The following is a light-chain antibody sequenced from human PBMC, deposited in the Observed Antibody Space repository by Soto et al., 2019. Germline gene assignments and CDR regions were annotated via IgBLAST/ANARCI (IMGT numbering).Light chain of an antibody. Sequence: QLVLTQPPSASSSLGASVKLTCTLSSGHNSYAIAWHQQQPEKGPRYLMKLNSDGSHSKGDGIPDRFSGSSSGAERYLTISSLQSEDEADYYCQTWSTDIRVFGGGTKVTVL. J-gene: IGLJ3*02. CDR3: QTWSTDIRV. V-gene: IGLV4-69*01. CDR2: LNSDGSH. CDR1: SGHNSYA.